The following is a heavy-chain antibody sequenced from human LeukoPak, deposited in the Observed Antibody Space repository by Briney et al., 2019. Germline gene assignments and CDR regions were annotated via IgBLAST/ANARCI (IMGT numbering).Heavy chain of an antibody. CDR1: GYTFTSYG. D-gene: IGHD5-18*01. Sequence: GASVKVSCKASGYTFTSYGISWVRQAPGQGLEWMGWISAYNGNTNYAQKLQGRVTMTTDTSTSTAYMELRSLRSDDTAVYYCARGQSGYSYGYYYYCMDVWGKGTTVTVSS. V-gene: IGHV1-18*01. CDR2: ISAYNGNT. J-gene: IGHJ6*03. CDR3: ARGQSGYSYGYYYYCMDV.